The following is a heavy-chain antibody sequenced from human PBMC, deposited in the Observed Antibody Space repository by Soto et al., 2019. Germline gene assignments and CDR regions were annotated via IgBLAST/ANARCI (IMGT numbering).Heavy chain of an antibody. V-gene: IGHV1-8*01. D-gene: IGHD1-26*01. CDR1: GYAFTSYD. Sequence: GXSVKVSCKASGYAFTSYDNNWVRQATGQGLEWMGWMNPNSGNTGYAQKFQGRVTMTRNTYISTAYMELSSLRSEDTAVYYCARVRRELRAVDIWGQGTMVTGSS. CDR2: MNPNSGNT. CDR3: ARVRRELRAVDI. J-gene: IGHJ3*02.